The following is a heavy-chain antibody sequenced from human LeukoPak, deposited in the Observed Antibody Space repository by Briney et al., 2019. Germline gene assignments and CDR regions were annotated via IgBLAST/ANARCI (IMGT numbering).Heavy chain of an antibody. V-gene: IGHV4-34*01. J-gene: IGHJ4*02. Sequence: GSLRLSCAASGFTFSSYWMSWVRQAPGKGLEWIGEINHSGSTNYNPSLKSRVTISVDTSKNQFSLKLSSVTAADTAVYYCARAYSGSYYVFDYWGQGTLVTVSS. CDR1: GFTFSSYW. D-gene: IGHD1-26*01. CDR3: ARAYSGSYYVFDY. CDR2: INHSGST.